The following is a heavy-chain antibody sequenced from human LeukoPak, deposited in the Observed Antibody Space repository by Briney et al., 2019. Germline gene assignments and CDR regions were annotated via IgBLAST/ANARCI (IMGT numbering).Heavy chain of an antibody. D-gene: IGHD4-11*01. J-gene: IGHJ4*02. Sequence: SVKVSCKASGYTFTGYYIHWVRQAPGQGLEWMGWINPNSGGTNYAQKFQGRVTMTTDTSTITVYMELSSLRSEDTAVYYCARWTTTYLDYWGQGTLVTVSS. CDR1: GYTFTGYY. CDR3: ARWTTTYLDY. V-gene: IGHV1-2*02. CDR2: INPNSGGT.